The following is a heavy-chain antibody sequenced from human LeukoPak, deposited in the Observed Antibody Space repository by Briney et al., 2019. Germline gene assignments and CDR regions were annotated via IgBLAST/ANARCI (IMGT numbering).Heavy chain of an antibody. J-gene: IGHJ4*02. D-gene: IGHD1-26*01. V-gene: IGHV4-39*01. CDR2: LFYGENT. CDR1: GGSISPISSSTYY. Sequence: SETLSLTCTVSGGSISPISSSTYYWGWIRQAPGKGLEWIGSLFYGENTHYNPFLKSRVTISVDTSKNQFSLKLSSVSAADTAVYYCARHRPEYSGNHFDHWGQGTLVTVSS. CDR3: ARHRPEYSGNHFDH.